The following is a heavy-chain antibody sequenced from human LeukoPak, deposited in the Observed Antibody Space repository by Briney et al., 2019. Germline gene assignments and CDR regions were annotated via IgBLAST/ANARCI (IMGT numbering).Heavy chain of an antibody. Sequence: GGSLRLSCAASGFTFSSYWMSWVRQAPGKGLEWVANIKQDGSEKYYVDSVKGRFTISRDNAKNSLYLQMNSLRAEDTAVYYCAKSRGDSSGWYFDYWGQGTLVTVSS. CDR1: GFTFSSYW. V-gene: IGHV3-7*01. CDR3: AKSRGDSSGWYFDY. D-gene: IGHD6-19*01. CDR2: IKQDGSEK. J-gene: IGHJ4*02.